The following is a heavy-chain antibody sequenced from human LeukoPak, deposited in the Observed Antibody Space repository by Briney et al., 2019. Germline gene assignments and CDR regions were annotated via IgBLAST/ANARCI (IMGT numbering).Heavy chain of an antibody. CDR2: ISGSGGST. CDR1: GFTFSSYG. J-gene: IGHJ3*02. Sequence: GGTLRLSCAASGFTFSSYGMSWVRQAPGKGLEWVSAISGSGGSTFYADSVKGRFSISRDNSKHTLYLQMNTLRADDTAVYYCAKDSEVRYDYVWGSYSPRAFDIWGQGTMVTVSS. V-gene: IGHV3-23*01. D-gene: IGHD3-16*01. CDR3: AKDSEVRYDYVWGSYSPRAFDI.